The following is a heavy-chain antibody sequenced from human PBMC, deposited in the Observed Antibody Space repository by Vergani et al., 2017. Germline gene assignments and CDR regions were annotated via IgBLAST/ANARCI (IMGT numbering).Heavy chain of an antibody. Sequence: VQLVESGGGLVKPGGSLRLSCAASGFTFSSYSMNWVRQAPGKGLEWVSYISSSGSTIYYADSVKGRFTISRDNAKNSLYLQMNSLRAEDTAVYYCARDPSPDLRINWFDPWGQGTLVTVSS. D-gene: IGHD1-14*01. CDR3: ARDPSPDLRINWFDP. V-gene: IGHV3-21*05. CDR2: ISSSGSTI. J-gene: IGHJ5*02. CDR1: GFTFSSYS.